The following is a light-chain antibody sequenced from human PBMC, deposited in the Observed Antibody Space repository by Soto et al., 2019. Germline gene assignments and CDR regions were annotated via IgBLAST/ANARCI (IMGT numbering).Light chain of an antibody. V-gene: IGKV4-1*01. J-gene: IGKJ2*01. CDR3: QQYGGVPYT. CDR1: QSVLFSPNNMNY. CDR2: GAS. Sequence: DIVMTQSPDSLAVSLGERATINCKSTQSVLFSPNNMNYLAWYQQRLGQAPRLLIYGASSGATGIPDRFSGSGSGTDFTLTISRLEPEDFAIYYCQQYGGVPYTFGQGTKLEIK.